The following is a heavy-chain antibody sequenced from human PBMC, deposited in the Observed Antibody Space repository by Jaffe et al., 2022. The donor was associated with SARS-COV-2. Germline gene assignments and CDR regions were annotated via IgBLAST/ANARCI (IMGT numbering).Heavy chain of an antibody. Sequence: EVQLVESGGGLVKPGESLRLSCAASGFTFSTYSMNWVRQAPGKGLEWVSFISTNSGYMYYADSVKGRFTISRDNAKNSLFLQMNSLRAEDTAVYYCARDPYSSSQTTSDPYWGQGTLVTVSS. D-gene: IGHD6-13*01. CDR3: ARDPYSSSQTTSDPY. CDR2: ISTNSGYM. CDR1: GFTFSTYS. J-gene: IGHJ4*02. V-gene: IGHV3-21*01.